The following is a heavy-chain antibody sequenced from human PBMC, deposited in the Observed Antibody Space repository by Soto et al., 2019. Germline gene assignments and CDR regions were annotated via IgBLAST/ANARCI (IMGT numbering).Heavy chain of an antibody. CDR1: GFTFSSYS. CDR2: ISSSSSYI. J-gene: IGHJ3*02. V-gene: IGHV3-21*01. D-gene: IGHD6-6*01. CDR3: ARDRQLLRSHAFDI. Sequence: GGSLRLSCAASGFTFSSYSMNWVRQAPGKGLEWVSSISSSSSYIYYADSVKGRFTISRDNAKNSLYLQMNSLRAEDTAVYYCARDRQLLRSHAFDIWGQGTMVTVSS.